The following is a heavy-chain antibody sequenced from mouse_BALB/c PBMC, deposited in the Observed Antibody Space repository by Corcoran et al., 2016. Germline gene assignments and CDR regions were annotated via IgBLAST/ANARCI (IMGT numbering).Heavy chain of an antibody. CDR1: GYSFTSYY. Sequence: QVQLQQSGPELVKPGASVKISCKASGYSFTSYYIHWVKQRPGQGLEGIGWIFPGSGNTKYNEKFKGKATLTADTSSSTAYMQLSSLTSEDSAVYFCATGDYWGQGTTLTVSS. J-gene: IGHJ2*01. CDR2: IFPGSGNT. CDR3: ATGDY. D-gene: IGHD4-1*01. V-gene: IGHV1-66*01.